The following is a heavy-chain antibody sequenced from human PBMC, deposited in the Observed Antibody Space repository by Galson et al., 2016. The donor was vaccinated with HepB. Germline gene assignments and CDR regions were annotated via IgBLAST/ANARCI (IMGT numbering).Heavy chain of an antibody. CDR1: GDSISRTNYY. D-gene: IGHD2/OR15-2a*01. V-gene: IGHV4-39*01. CDR2: TYYSGFT. J-gene: IGHJ4*02. CDR3: VRQFRSEEYPRAIDY. Sequence: SETLSLTCSVSGDSISRTNYYWGWIRQPPGKGLEWISTTYYSGFTYYNPSLKSRVSISVDTYKNQFSLRLSSVSAADTAVYYCVRQFRSEEYPRAIDYWGQGTLVTVSS.